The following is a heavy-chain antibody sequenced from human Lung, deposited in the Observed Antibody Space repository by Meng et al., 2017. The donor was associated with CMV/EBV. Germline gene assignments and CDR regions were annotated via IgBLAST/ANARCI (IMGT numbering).Heavy chain of an antibody. Sequence: LXCTVSGGSISSGGYYWSWIRQHPGKGLEWIGYIYYSGSTYYNPSLKSRVTISVDTSKNQFSLKLSSVTAADTAVYYCAKEGCNSTRCPPELNWFDPXGQGXLVTVSS. CDR1: GGSISSGGYY. D-gene: IGHD2-2*01. CDR2: IYYSGST. CDR3: AKEGCNSTRCPPELNWFDP. V-gene: IGHV4-31*03. J-gene: IGHJ5*02.